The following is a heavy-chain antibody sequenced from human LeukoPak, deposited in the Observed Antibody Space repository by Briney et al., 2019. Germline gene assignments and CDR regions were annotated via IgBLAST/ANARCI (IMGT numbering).Heavy chain of an antibody. CDR2: FDPEDGET. V-gene: IGHV1-24*01. J-gene: IGHJ4*02. CDR1: GYTLTELS. CDR3: ATLRLFTTYYYDSSGYSPFDY. Sequence: ASVKVSCKVSGYTLTELSMHWVRQAPGKGLEWMGGFDPEDGETIYAQKFQGRVTMTEDTSTDTAYMELSSLRSEDTAVYYCATLRLFTTYYYDSSGYSPFDYWGQGTLVTVSS. D-gene: IGHD3-22*01.